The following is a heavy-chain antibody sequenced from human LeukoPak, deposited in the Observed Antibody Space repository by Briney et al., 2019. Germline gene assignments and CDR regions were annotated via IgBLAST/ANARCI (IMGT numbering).Heavy chain of an antibody. V-gene: IGHV1-46*01. CDR3: AREGYCSGGSCYFFDY. CDR1: GYTFTSYY. Sequence: ASVKVSCKASGYTFTSYYMHWVRQAPGQGLEWMGIINPSGGSTSYAQKLQGRVTMTRDTSTSTVYMELSSLRSEDTAVYYCAREGYCSGGSCYFFDYWGQGTLVTVSS. D-gene: IGHD2-15*01. CDR2: INPSGGST. J-gene: IGHJ4*02.